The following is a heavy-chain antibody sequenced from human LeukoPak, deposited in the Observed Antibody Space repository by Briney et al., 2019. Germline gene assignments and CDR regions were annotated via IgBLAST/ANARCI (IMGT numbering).Heavy chain of an antibody. CDR3: ANYIDAFDC. V-gene: IGHV3-23*01. CDR1: GFTFSSYA. Sequence: GGSLRLSCAASGFTFSSYAMSWVRQAPGKGLEWVSAISGSDSSTYYADSVKGRFTISRDNSKNTLYLQMNGLRAEDTAVYYCANYIDAFDCWGQGTLVSVSS. CDR2: ISGSDSST. J-gene: IGHJ4*02. D-gene: IGHD5-12*01.